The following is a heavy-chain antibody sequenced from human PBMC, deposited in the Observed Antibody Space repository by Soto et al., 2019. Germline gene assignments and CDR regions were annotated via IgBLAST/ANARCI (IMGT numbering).Heavy chain of an antibody. D-gene: IGHD2-15*01. CDR3: SRYVSCSSGSCYPNDWFDP. V-gene: IGHV4-59*01. Sequence: QVQLQQSGPGLVKPSETLSLTCSVSAGSMRNYYWSWIRQPPGKGLEWIGNVDDSGTTKYNPSLRGRGTIAGDTSTNPYSLKLISVIAADTAVYYCSRYVSCSSGSCYPNDWFDPWGQGTLVTVSS. J-gene: IGHJ5*02. CDR2: VDDSGTT. CDR1: AGSMRNYY.